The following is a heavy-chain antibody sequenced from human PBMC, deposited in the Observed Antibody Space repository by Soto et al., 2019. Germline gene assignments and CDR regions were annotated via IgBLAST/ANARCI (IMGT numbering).Heavy chain of an antibody. J-gene: IGHJ2*01. D-gene: IGHD6-13*01. V-gene: IGHV4-34*01. Sequence: QVQLQQWGAGLLKPSETLSLTCAVYGGSFSGYYWSWLRQPPGKGLEWIGEINHSGSTNYNPSLKSRVTISVDTATNQFSLKLSSGTAADTAVYYCARARAGIAAAGAAFYWYFDLWGRGTLVTVSS. CDR3: ARARAGIAAAGAAFYWYFDL. CDR2: INHSGST. CDR1: GGSFSGYY.